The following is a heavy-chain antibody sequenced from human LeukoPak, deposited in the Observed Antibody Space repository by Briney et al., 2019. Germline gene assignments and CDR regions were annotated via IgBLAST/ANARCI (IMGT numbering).Heavy chain of an antibody. D-gene: IGHD4-17*01. Sequence: PGGSLRLSCAASGFTFSNYAIHWVRQAPGKGLEWVATISYGGNNKYYADSVKGRFTISRDNSKNTLFLQMNSLTPEDTAVYYCAGAGDYGDNYWGQGTLVTVSS. J-gene: IGHJ4*02. V-gene: IGHV3-30-3*01. CDR2: ISYGGNNK. CDR1: GFTFSNYA. CDR3: AGAGDYGDNY.